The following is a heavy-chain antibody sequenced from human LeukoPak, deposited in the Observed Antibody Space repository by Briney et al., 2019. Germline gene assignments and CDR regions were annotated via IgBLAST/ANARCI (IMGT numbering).Heavy chain of an antibody. V-gene: IGHV1-8*01. D-gene: IGHD3-16*01. CDR2: MNPNSGNT. CDR3: ARGPIRTWGNLGY. CDR1: GYTFTSYD. Sequence: ASVNLSCKASGYTFTSYDINWVRQATGQGLEWMGWMNPNSGNTGYAQKFQGRVTMTRNTSISTAYMELSSLRSEDTAVYYCARGPIRTWGNLGYWGQGTLVTVSS. J-gene: IGHJ4*02.